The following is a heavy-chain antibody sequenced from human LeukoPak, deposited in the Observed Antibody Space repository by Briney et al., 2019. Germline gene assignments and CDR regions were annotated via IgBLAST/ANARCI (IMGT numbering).Heavy chain of an antibody. CDR3: ARGHRPTDEYSSSSVVGGSPSPLSYYMDV. V-gene: IGHV3-74*01. Sequence: PGGSLRLSCAASRFTFSVHWMHWVRQAPGKGLEWVSRINPDESDKAYADSVKGRFTISRDNAKNTLYLQMNSLRAEDTAVYYCARGHRPTDEYSSSSVVGGSPSPLSYYMDVWGKGTTVTVSS. D-gene: IGHD6-6*01. CDR2: INPDESDK. J-gene: IGHJ6*03. CDR1: RFTFSVHW.